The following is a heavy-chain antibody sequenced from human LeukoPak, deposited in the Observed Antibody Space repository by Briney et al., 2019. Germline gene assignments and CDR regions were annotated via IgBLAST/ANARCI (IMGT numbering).Heavy chain of an antibody. CDR2: IYPGDFDT. Sequence: NTGESLKISCKGSGYSFTSYWIGWVRQMPGKGLEWMGIIYPGDFDTRYSPSFQGQVTISADKSISTAYLQWSSLEASDTAMYYCARLGPGGSAYYYYYMDVWGKGTTVTVSS. CDR1: GYSFTSYW. J-gene: IGHJ6*03. CDR3: ARLGPGGSAYYYYYMDV. V-gene: IGHV5-51*03. D-gene: IGHD3-16*01.